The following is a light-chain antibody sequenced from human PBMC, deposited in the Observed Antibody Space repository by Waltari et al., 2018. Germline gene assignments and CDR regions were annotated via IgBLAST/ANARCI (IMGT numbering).Light chain of an antibody. CDR1: KLGDKY. J-gene: IGLJ2*01. CDR3: QAWDSSTVV. CDR2: QER. Sequence: SYELTQPPSVSVSPGQTASITCSGDKLGDKYACWYQHKPGQSPVVVIEQERGRPSVIPKRFAGSNAGSTATLTISGTQAMDEADYYCQAWDSSTVVFGGGTKLTVL. V-gene: IGLV3-1*01.